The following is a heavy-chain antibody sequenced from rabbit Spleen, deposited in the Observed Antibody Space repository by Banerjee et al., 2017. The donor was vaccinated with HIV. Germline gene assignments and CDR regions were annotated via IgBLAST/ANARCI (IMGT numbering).Heavy chain of an antibody. CDR1: GFSFSSSDY. Sequence: QSLEESGGDLVKPGASLTLTCTASGFSFSSSDYMCWVRLAPGKGLEWISCIATSSGTFTYSATWAKGRFTCSKTSSTTVTLQMTSLTVADTATYFCARDRDGDTPYNSYYFDLWGPGTLVTVS. CDR2: IATSSGTFT. D-gene: IGHD2-1*01. J-gene: IGHJ4*01. V-gene: IGHV1S40*01. CDR3: ARDRDGDTPYNSYYFDL.